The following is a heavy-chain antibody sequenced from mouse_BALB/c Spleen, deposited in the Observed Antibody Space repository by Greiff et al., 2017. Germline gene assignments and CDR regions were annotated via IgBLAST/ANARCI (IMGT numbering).Heavy chain of an antibody. Sequence: EVKLVESGPSLVKPSQTLSLTCSVTGDSITSGYWNWIRKFPGNKLEYMGYISYSGSTYYNPSLKSRISITRDTSKNQYYLQLNSVTTEDTATYYCARSTMITTLFAYWGQGTLVTVSA. CDR2: ISYSGST. D-gene: IGHD2-4*01. CDR3: ARSTMITTLFAY. CDR1: GDSITSGY. V-gene: IGHV3-8*02. J-gene: IGHJ3*01.